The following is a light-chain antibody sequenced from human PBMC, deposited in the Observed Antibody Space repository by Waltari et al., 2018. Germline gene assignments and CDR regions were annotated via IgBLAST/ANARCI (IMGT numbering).Light chain of an antibody. J-gene: IGKJ1*01. CDR2: GAS. CDR3: QQYGNSPRT. CDR1: QSVSSD. V-gene: IGKV3-20*01. Sequence: EIVLTQSPGTLSLSPGARATLSCRASQSVSSDLAWYQHKPGQAPRLLIYGASSRATGIPDRFGGSGSGTDFTLTISRLEPEDFAVYYCQQYGNSPRTFGHGTKVDVK.